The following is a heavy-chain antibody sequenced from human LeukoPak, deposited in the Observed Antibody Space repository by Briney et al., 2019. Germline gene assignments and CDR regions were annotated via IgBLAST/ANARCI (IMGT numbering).Heavy chain of an antibody. CDR1: GGSFSGYY. J-gene: IGHJ4*02. Sequence: SETLSLTCAVYGGSFSGYYWSWIRQPPGKGLEWIGEINHSGSTNYNPSLKSRVTISVDTSKNQFSLKLCSVTAADTAVYYCASNSGWHNYWGQGTLVTVSS. CDR3: ASNSGWHNY. V-gene: IGHV4-34*01. D-gene: IGHD5-12*01. CDR2: INHSGST.